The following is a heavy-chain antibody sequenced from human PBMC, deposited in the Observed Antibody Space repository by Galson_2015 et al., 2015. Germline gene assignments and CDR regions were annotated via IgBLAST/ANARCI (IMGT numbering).Heavy chain of an antibody. J-gene: IGHJ4*02. CDR1: GFTFSSYA. D-gene: IGHD3-9*01. CDR3: AKDYDTGYHFVDY. Sequence: SLRLSCAGSGFTFSSYAMGWVRQAPGKGLEWVSVLSASGGSTYYSDSVKGRFTISRDNSKNTLDLQMNSLRAEDTAVYYCAKDYDTGYHFVDYWGRGTLVTVSS. V-gene: IGHV3-23*01. CDR2: LSASGGST.